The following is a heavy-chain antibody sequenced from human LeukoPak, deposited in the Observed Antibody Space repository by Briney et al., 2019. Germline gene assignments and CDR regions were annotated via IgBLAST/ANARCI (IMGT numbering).Heavy chain of an antibody. V-gene: IGHV7-4-1*02. CDR3: AREPQVTTSPNY. CDR1: GYXFTRHG. J-gene: IGHJ4*02. CDR2: INTNTGDP. D-gene: IGHD1-14*01. Sequence: CXXXGYXFTRHGLNWVXQAPXQGXXXXGWINTNTGDPTYAQGFTGRFVFSLDTSVSTAYLQISSLKPEDTAVYYCAREPQVTTSPNYWGQGTLVTVSS.